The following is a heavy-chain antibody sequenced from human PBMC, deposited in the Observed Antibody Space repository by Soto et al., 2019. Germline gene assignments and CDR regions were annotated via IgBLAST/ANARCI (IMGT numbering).Heavy chain of an antibody. CDR3: ARLGYCSGGSCYFSPYFDY. D-gene: IGHD2-15*01. Sequence: SSETLSLTCTVSGGSISSYYWSWIRQPPGKGLEWIGYIYYSGSTNYNPSLKSRVTISVDTSKNQFSLKLSSVTAADTAVYYCARLGYCSGGSCYFSPYFDYWGQGTLVTVSS. V-gene: IGHV4-59*08. J-gene: IGHJ4*02. CDR2: IYYSGST. CDR1: GGSISSYY.